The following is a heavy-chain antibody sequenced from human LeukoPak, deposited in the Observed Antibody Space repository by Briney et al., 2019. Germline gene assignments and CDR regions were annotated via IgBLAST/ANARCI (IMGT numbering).Heavy chain of an antibody. Sequence: SVNVSCKASGGTHSTYTIHWVRRAPGQGLEWMGRVISILRTATYGQKFQGRVTITADKSTSTTYMELTDLRLQDTAFYYCARSLGRGFDYWGQGSLVTVSS. D-gene: IGHD1-26*01. V-gene: IGHV1-69*08. CDR1: GGTHSTYT. J-gene: IGHJ4*02. CDR2: VISILRTA. CDR3: ARSLGRGFDY.